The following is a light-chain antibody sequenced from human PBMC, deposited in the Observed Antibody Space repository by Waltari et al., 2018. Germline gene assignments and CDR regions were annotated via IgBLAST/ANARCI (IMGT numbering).Light chain of an antibody. J-gene: IGKJ4*01. CDR2: DAS. V-gene: IGKV1-5*01. CDR1: QSIGSL. Sequence: DIQMTQSPYTLSASVGDRVTITCRASQSIGSLLAWYQQKPGKAPKLLIYDASSLESGVPSRFSGSGSGTEFTLTINSLQPDDFATYSCQQYYSYFTFGGGAKVEIK. CDR3: QQYYSYFT.